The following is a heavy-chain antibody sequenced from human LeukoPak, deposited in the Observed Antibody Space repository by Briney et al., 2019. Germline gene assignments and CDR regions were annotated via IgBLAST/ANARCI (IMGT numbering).Heavy chain of an antibody. V-gene: IGHV3-13*04. CDR1: GXTFSSYD. CDR3: AKKTWGSGLDV. D-gene: IGHD3-16*01. CDR2: IGTTADT. Sequence: PGGSLRLSCAASGXTFSSYDMHWVRQATGKGLEWVSGIGTTADTHYADSVKGRFTISRENAKNSLYLQMNSLRAGDTAVYYCAKKTWGSGLDVWGQGTTVTVSS. J-gene: IGHJ6*02.